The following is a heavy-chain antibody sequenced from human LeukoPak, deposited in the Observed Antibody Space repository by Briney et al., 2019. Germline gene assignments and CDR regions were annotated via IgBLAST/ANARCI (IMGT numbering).Heavy chain of an antibody. CDR1: GFTLSSYT. Sequence: GGSLRLSCAASGFTLSSYTMNWVRQAPGKGLEWVSSISGDTFYIYYADSVKGRFTISRDNAKNSLYLQMNSLRAEDTAVYYCARRSGSYDYWGQGSLVTVSP. CDR3: ARRSGSYDY. D-gene: IGHD1-26*01. V-gene: IGHV3-21*01. J-gene: IGHJ4*02. CDR2: ISGDTFYI.